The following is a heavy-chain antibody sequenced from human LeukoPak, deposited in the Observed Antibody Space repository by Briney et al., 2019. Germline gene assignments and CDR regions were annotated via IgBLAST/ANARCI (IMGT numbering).Heavy chain of an antibody. V-gene: IGHV3-9*01. CDR1: GFTFDDYA. CDR3: ARLYYGSGTTNDY. J-gene: IGHJ4*02. D-gene: IGHD3-10*01. CDR2: ISWNSGSI. Sequence: PGRSLRLSCAASGFTFDDYAMHWVRQAPGKGLEWVSGISWNSGSIGYADSVKGRFTISRDNSKNTLYLQMNSLRAEDTAVYYCARLYYGSGTTNDYWGQGTLVTVSS.